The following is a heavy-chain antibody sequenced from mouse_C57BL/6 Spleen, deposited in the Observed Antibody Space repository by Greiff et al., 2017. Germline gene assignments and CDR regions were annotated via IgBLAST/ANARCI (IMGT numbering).Heavy chain of an antibody. CDR3: TTLYYGNYEAMDY. Sequence: VQLQQSGAELVWPGASVKLSCTASGFNIKDDYMHWVKQRPEQGLEWIGWIDPENGDTEYASKFQGKATITADTSSNTAYLQLSSLTSEDTAVYYCTTLYYGNYEAMDYWGQGTSVTVSS. D-gene: IGHD2-1*01. J-gene: IGHJ4*01. CDR1: GFNIKDDY. V-gene: IGHV14-4*01. CDR2: IDPENGDT.